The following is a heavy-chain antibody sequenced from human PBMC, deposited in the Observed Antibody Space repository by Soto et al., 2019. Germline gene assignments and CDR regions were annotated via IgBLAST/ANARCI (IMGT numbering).Heavy chain of an antibody. CDR1: GFTFSHYA. Sequence: QVQLVESGGGVVQPGRSLRLSCAASGFTFSHYAMHWVRQAPGKGLEWVPRMSYDGSNEYYADSVKGRFTISRDNSKNTLYLQMNSLRAEDTAVYYCAKDGSHNFDYWGQGTLGTVSS. D-gene: IGHD1-26*01. CDR2: MSYDGSNE. J-gene: IGHJ4*02. CDR3: AKDGSHNFDY. V-gene: IGHV3-30*18.